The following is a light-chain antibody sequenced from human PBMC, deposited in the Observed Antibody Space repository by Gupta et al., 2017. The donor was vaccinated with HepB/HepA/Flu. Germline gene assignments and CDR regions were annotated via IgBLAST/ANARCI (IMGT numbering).Light chain of an antibody. CDR3: QQYSRSPQT. Sequence: EIVLTQSPGTLSVSPGERATLPSRASRSVSSNSLAWYQQKPGQAPRLLIYGASSRATGIPDRFSGGGSGTDFTLTINKLEPEDFVVYYCQQYSRSPQTFGQGTKLEIK. CDR2: GAS. J-gene: IGKJ2*01. V-gene: IGKV3-20*01. CDR1: RSVSSNS.